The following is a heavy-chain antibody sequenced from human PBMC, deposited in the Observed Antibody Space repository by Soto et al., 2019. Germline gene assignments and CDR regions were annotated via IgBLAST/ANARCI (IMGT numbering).Heavy chain of an antibody. Sequence: QVQLQESGPGLVKPSQTLSLTCTVYGGSISSGGYYWSWIRQHPGKGLEWIGYIYYSGSTYYNPSLKSRVTISVDTSKNQFSLKLSSVTAADTAVYYCARGFTTRGSGDGYAFDIWGQGTMVTVSS. D-gene: IGHD6-19*01. CDR2: IYYSGST. J-gene: IGHJ3*02. CDR1: GGSISSGGYY. CDR3: ARGFTTRGSGDGYAFDI. V-gene: IGHV4-31*03.